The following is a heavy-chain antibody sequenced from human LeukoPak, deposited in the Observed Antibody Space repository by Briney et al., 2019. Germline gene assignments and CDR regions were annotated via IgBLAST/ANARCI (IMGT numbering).Heavy chain of an antibody. V-gene: IGHV4-61*02. D-gene: IGHD4-17*01. Sequence: PSETLSLTCTVSGDSISSGDYYWSWIRQPAGKGLEWIGRISSSGSTNYNPSLKSRVTISVDTSKNQFSLKLSSVTAADTAVYYCANSIDFDYGDYYFDYWGQGALVTISS. CDR3: ANSIDFDYGDYYFDY. CDR1: GDSISSGDYY. CDR2: ISSSGST. J-gene: IGHJ4*02.